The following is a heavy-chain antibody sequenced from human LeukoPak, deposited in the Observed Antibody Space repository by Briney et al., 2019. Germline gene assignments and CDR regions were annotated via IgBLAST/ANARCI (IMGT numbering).Heavy chain of an antibody. CDR3: ARDPHPGYGDYGFDY. Sequence: ASVKVSCKASGYTFTSYYMHWVRQAPGQGLEWMGIINPSGGSTSYAQKFQGRVTMTKDTSTSTVYMELSSLRSEDTAVYYCARDPHPGYGDYGFDYWGQGTLVTVSS. D-gene: IGHD4-17*01. V-gene: IGHV1-46*01. CDR2: INPSGGST. CDR1: GYTFTSYY. J-gene: IGHJ4*02.